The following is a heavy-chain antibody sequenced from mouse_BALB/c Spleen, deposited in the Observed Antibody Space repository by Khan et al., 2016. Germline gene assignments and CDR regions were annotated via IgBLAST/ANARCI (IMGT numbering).Heavy chain of an antibody. CDR1: GYTFTSYT. CDR2: VIPSNAYT. J-gene: IGHJ2*01. V-gene: IGHV1-4*01. D-gene: IGHD2-3*01. Sequence: QVQLQQSGAELARPGASVRMSCKASGYTFTSYTMHWVKQGPGQGLEWIGYVIPSNAYTNYNQKFKDKATLTADKSSSTAYMQLSSLTSEDSAVYYCAREGWLLCYFDYWGQGTTLTVSS. CDR3: AREGWLLCYFDY.